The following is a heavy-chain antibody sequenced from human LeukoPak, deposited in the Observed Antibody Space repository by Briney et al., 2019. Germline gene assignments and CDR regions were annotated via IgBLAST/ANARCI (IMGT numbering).Heavy chain of an antibody. Sequence: GGSLRLSCAASGFTFSSYAMSWVRQAPGKGVEWGSAISGSGGSTYYPDSVKGRFTISRDNSKNTLYLQMNSLRAEDTAVYYCAKDSGSYRYYYYYGMDVWGQGTTVTVSS. J-gene: IGHJ6*02. V-gene: IGHV3-23*01. CDR1: GFTFSSYA. CDR3: AKDSGSYRYYYYYGMDV. D-gene: IGHD1-26*01. CDR2: ISGSGGST.